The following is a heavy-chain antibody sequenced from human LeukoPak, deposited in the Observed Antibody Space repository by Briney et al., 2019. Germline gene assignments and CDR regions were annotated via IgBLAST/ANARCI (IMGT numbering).Heavy chain of an antibody. CDR1: GYTFTSYG. CDR2: ISAYNGNT. CDR3: ARDPYDSSGTWSDY. V-gene: IGHV1-18*01. J-gene: IGHJ4*02. Sequence: ASVKVSCKASGYTFTSYGISWVRQAPGQGLEWMGWISAYNGNTNYAQKLQGRVTMTTDTSTSTAYMELRSLRSDDTAVYDCARDPYDSSGTWSDYWGQGTLVTVSS. D-gene: IGHD3-22*01.